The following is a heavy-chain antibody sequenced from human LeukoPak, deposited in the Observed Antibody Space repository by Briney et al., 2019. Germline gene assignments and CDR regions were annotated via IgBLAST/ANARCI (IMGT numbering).Heavy chain of an antibody. J-gene: IGHJ4*02. V-gene: IGHV4-59*01. CDR1: GGSISSYY. D-gene: IGHD1-1*01. CDR3: VRVGGTGHFDD. Sequence: PSETLSLTCSVPGGSISSYYWTWIRQFPGQGLEWIGYIHYSGSTNHNPSLRSRVTMSVDTSRNQFSLKLSSVTAADTAVYFCVRVGGTGHFDDWGQGTLVTVSS. CDR2: IHYSGST.